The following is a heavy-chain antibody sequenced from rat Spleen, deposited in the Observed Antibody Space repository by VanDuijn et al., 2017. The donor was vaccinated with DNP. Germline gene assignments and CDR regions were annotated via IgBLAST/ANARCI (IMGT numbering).Heavy chain of an antibody. CDR3: ARHEDYSSYIYGFAY. J-gene: IGHJ3*01. CDR2: IRYDGDST. V-gene: IGHV5-7*01. D-gene: IGHD1-2*01. Sequence: EVQLVESGGGLVQPGRSLKLFCAASGFTFSDYYMAWIRQAPTMGLEWVAYIRYDGDSTKYGDSVKGRFTISRDDAKNTQYLQMDSLRSEDTATYYCARHEDYSSYIYGFAYWGQGTLVTVSS. CDR1: GFTFSDYY.